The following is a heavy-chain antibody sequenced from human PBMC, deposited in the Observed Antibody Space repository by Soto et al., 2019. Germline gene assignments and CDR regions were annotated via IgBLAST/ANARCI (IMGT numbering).Heavy chain of an antibody. D-gene: IGHD1-26*01. J-gene: IGHJ4*02. V-gene: IGHV3-23*01. CDR1: GFTFSSYA. Sequence: EVQLLESGGGLVQPGGSLRLSCAASGFTFSSYAMSWVRQAPGKGLEWVSAISGSGGSTYYADSVKGRFTISRDNSKTPLYLQMNSLRGEDTAVYYCAKDAAGDSGSYDCWGQGTLVPVSP. CDR3: AKDAAGDSGSYDC. CDR2: ISGSGGST.